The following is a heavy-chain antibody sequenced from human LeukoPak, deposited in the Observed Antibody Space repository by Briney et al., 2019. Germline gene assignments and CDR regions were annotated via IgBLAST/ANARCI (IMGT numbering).Heavy chain of an antibody. CDR1: GFAFSSYW. CDR2: ISGDGSIT. J-gene: IGHJ4*02. CDR3: ARSQFDY. Sequence: GGSLRLSCATSGFAFSSYWTLWVRQAPGKGLVWVSRISGDGSITTYADSVKGRFTISRDNTKNILYLQMNSLRDEDTATYYCARSQFDYWGQGILVTVSS. V-gene: IGHV3-74*01.